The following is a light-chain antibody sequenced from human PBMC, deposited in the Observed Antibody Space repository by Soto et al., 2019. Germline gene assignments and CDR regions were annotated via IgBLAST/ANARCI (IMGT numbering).Light chain of an antibody. J-gene: IGLJ1*01. CDR2: EGT. CDR3: CSYAGSRTSSYV. V-gene: IGLV2-23*01. CDR1: SSDVGSYNL. Sequence: QSALTQPASVSGSPGQSITISCTGTSSDVGSYNLVSWYQQHPGKAPKLMIYEGTKRPSGVSNRFSGSKSGNTASLTISGLQAEDEADYYCCSYAGSRTSSYVLGTGTKLTVL.